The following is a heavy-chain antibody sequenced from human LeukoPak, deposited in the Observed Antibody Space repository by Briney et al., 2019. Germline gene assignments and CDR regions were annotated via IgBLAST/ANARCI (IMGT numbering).Heavy chain of an antibody. CDR2: FDPEDGET. J-gene: IGHJ3*02. V-gene: IGHV1-24*01. CDR3: AIITIFGVVNRAFDI. CDR1: GYTLTELS. Sequence: ASVKVSCKVSGYTLTELSMHWVRQAPGKGLEWMGGFDPEDGETIYAQKFQGRVTMTEDTSTDTAYMELSSLRSEDTAVYYCAIITIFGVVNRAFDIWGQGTMVTVTS. D-gene: IGHD3-3*01.